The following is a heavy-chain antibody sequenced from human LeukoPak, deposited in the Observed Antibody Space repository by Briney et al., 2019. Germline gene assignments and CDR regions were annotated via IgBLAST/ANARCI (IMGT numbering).Heavy chain of an antibody. J-gene: IGHJ4*02. V-gene: IGHV3-21*06. D-gene: IGHD5-12*01. CDR3: GSGYTTGSFDH. CDR2: ISGSSSYI. Sequence: PGGSLRLSCAVSGFTFSDYSMKWVRQAPGKGLEWVSSISGSSSYIYYADSVKGRFTISRDNAKNSLYLQMDSLRAEDTAVYYCGSGYTTGSFDHWGQGTLVTVSS. CDR1: GFTFSDYS.